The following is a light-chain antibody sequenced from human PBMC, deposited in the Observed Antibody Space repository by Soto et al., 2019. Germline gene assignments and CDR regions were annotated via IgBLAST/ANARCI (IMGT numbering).Light chain of an antibody. Sequence: QSVLXQPASVSGSPGQSIAISCTGTSSDVGGYDYVSWYQQQPDKAPKLMIYEVTKRPSGVSNRFSGSKSGNTASLTISGLQAEDEADYYCSSHTSGSARVFGTGTKVTVL. J-gene: IGLJ1*01. CDR3: SSHTSGSARV. CDR2: EVT. V-gene: IGLV2-14*01. CDR1: SSDVGGYDY.